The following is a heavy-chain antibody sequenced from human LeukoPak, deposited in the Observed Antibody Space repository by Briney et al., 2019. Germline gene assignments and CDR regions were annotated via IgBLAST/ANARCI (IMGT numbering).Heavy chain of an antibody. CDR2: IYYSGST. J-gene: IGHJ4*02. Sequence: SETLSLTCSVSDDSITMYYWTWIRQPPGKGLEWIGYIYYSGSTDYSPSLKSRVTISVDTSENQFSLKLSSVTAADTAVYYCARMGAIGGASANPDYWGQGTLVTVSS. CDR1: DDSITMYY. D-gene: IGHD2-21*01. CDR3: ARMGAIGGASANPDY. V-gene: IGHV4-59*01.